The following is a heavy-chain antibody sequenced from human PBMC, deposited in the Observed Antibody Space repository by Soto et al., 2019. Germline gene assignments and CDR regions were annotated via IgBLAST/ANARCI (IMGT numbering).Heavy chain of an antibody. CDR1: GGSIISTTYH. J-gene: IGHJ3*02. D-gene: IGHD4-17*01. V-gene: IGHV4-39*07. CDR2: IHYSGNT. Sequence: SETLSLTCSVSGGSIISTTYHWGWIRQPPGNGLEWIGNIHYSGNTHYNPSLKSRVTISLDTSKNQFSLKLSSVTAADTAVYYCARFYVTTSAFDIWGQGTMVTVSS. CDR3: ARFYVTTSAFDI.